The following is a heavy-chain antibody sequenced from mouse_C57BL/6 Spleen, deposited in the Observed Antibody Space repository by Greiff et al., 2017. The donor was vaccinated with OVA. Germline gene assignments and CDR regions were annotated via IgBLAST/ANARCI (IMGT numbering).Heavy chain of an antibody. Sequence: QVQLQQSGAELARPGASVKMSCKASGYTFTSYTMHWVKQRPGQGLEWIGSINPSSGYTKYNQKFKDKATLTADKSSSTAYMQLSSLTSEDSAVYYCARSDGRGAMDYWGQGTSVTVSS. CDR1: GYTFTSYT. CDR2: INPSSGYT. V-gene: IGHV1-4*01. CDR3: ARSDGRGAMDY. J-gene: IGHJ4*01. D-gene: IGHD1-1*01.